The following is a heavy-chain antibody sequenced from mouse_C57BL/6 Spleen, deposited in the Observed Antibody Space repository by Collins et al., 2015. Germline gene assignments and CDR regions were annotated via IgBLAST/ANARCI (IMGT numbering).Heavy chain of an antibody. D-gene: IGHD1-1*02. CDR1: GYTFTSYW. V-gene: IGHV1-64*01. J-gene: IGHJ2*01. CDR3: ARWGGSLDY. Sequence: QVQLQQPGTELVKPGASVKLSCKASGYTFTSYWMHWVKQRPGQGLEWIGMIHPNSGSTNYNEKFKSKATLTVNKSSSTAYMQLSSLTSEDSAVYYCARWGGSLDYWGQGTTLTVSS. CDR2: IHPNSGST.